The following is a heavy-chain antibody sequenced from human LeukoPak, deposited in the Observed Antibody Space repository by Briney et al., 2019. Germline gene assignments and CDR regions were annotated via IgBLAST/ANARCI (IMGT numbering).Heavy chain of an antibody. CDR2: ISYSGST. D-gene: IGHD3-10*01. Sequence: SETLSLTCTVSHFISSYYWSWIRQPPGKGLEWIGYISYSGSTHYNPSLKSRLTISIDTSKNQFSLKLTSVTAADTAVYYCTRQWFGELFSVFDYWGQGSLVTASS. CDR3: TRQWFGELFSVFDY. CDR1: HFISSYY. V-gene: IGHV4-59*08. J-gene: IGHJ4*02.